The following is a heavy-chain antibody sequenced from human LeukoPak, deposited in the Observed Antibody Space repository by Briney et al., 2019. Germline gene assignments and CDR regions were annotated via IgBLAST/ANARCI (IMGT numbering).Heavy chain of an antibody. CDR2: MYYSGTI. Sequence: SETLSLTCTVSGGSISSCYWSWIRQPPGKGLEWIGYMYYSGTIKYNPSLKSRVTISVETSKNRFYLKLSSVTAADTAMYYCARAWATDYFDYWGQGTLVTVSS. CDR3: ARAWATDYFDY. J-gene: IGHJ4*02. V-gene: IGHV4-59*01. CDR1: GGSISSCY.